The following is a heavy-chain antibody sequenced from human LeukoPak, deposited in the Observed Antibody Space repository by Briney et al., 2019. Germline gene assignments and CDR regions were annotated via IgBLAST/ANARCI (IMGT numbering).Heavy chain of an antibody. J-gene: IGHJ6*02. CDR2: ISGSGGST. V-gene: IGHV3-23*01. CDR1: GFTFSSYA. CDR3: ARGAFDYGDSGYYYYGVDV. D-gene: IGHD4-17*01. Sequence: GGSLRLSCAASGFTFSSYAMSWARQAPGKGLEWVSAISGSGGSTYNAESVKGRFTISRDNSKNTVYMQMNSLRPEDTAVYYCARGAFDYGDSGYYYYGVDVWGQGTTVTDPS.